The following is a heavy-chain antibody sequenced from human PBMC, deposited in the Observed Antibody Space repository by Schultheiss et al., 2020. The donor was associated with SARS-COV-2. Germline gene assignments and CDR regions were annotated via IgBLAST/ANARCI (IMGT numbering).Heavy chain of an antibody. CDR3: AKHYDILTGYYYYGMDV. V-gene: IGHV3-NL1*01. D-gene: IGHD3-9*01. J-gene: IGHJ6*02. CDR2: IYNTDGT. CDR1: GFTFSSYG. Sequence: GESLKISCAASGFTFSSYGMHWVRQAPGKGLEWVSVIYNTDGTYYADSVRGRFTMSRDNSKNTLYLQMNSLRAEDTAVYYCAKHYDILTGYYYYGMDVWGQGTTVTVSS.